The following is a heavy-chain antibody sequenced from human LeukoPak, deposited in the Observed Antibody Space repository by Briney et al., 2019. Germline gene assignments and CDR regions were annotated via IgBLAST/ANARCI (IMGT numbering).Heavy chain of an antibody. J-gene: IGHJ4*02. D-gene: IGHD3-22*01. CDR3: AKDATYYYDSSGYLDY. CDR2: ISSSSSYT. V-gene: IGHV3-11*05. Sequence: GGSLRLSCAASGFTFSDYYMSWIRQAPGKGLEWVSYISSSSSYTNYADSVKGRFTISRDNAKNSLYLQMNSLRAEDTALYYCAKDATYYYDSSGYLDYWGQGTLVTVSS. CDR1: GFTFSDYY.